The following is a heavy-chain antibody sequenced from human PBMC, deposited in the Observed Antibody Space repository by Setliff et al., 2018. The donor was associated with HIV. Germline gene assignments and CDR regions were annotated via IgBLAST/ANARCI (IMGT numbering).Heavy chain of an antibody. V-gene: IGHV4-31*03. J-gene: IGHJ4*02. CDR2: IFHSGDT. Sequence: PSETLSLTCSVSGVPVGSGDYYWHWIRQHPGKALEWIGYIFHSGDTYYNPSLKSRISMSVDTSKNQFSLELTSLTAADTAVYYCATRPRIAARPFDYWGQGMLVTVSS. CDR1: GVPVGSGDYY. CDR3: ATRPRIAARPFDY. D-gene: IGHD6-6*01.